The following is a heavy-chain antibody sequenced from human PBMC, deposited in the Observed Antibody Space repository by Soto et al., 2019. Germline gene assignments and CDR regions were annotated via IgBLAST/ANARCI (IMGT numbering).Heavy chain of an antibody. CDR3: ARETETAGTFGYYYGMDV. V-gene: IGHV4-59*01. D-gene: IGHD6-13*01. Sequence: SETLSLTCTVSGGSISSYYWSWIRQPPGKGLEWIGYIYYSGSTNYNPSLKSRVTISVDTSKNQFSLKLSSVTAADTAVYYCARETETAGTFGYYYGMDVWGQGTTVTVS. CDR1: GGSISSYY. J-gene: IGHJ6*02. CDR2: IYYSGST.